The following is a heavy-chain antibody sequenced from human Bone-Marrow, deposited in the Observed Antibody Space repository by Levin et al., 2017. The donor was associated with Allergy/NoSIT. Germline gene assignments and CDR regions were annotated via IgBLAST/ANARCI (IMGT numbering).Heavy chain of an antibody. CDR1: GYSFTSYW. D-gene: IGHD3-10*01. CDR3: ARRPMVQGWYFDL. Sequence: GESLKISCKGSGYSFTSYWIGWVRQMPGKGLEWMGIIYPGDSDTRYSPSFQGQITISADKSISTAYLQWSSLKASDTAMYYCARRPMVQGWYFDLWGRGTLVTVSS. CDR2: IYPGDSDT. V-gene: IGHV5-51*01. J-gene: IGHJ2*01.